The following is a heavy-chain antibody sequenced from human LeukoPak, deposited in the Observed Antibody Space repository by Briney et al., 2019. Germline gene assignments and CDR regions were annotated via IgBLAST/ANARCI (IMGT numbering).Heavy chain of an antibody. CDR1: GFTFSSYG. J-gene: IGHJ5*02. Sequence: PGGSLRLSCAAPGFTFSSYGMHWVRQAPGKGLEWVAFIRYDGSNKYYADSVKGRFTISRDNSKNTLYLQMNSLRAEDTAVYYCAKDHPDWFDPWGQGTLVTVSS. CDR3: AKDHPDWFDP. CDR2: IRYDGSNK. V-gene: IGHV3-30*02.